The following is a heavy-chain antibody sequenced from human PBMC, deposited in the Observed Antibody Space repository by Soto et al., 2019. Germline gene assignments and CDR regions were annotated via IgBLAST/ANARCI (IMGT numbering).Heavy chain of an antibody. V-gene: IGHV1-2*02. CDR3: ARHSRDGYNSD. D-gene: IGHD5-12*01. CDR2: INPNSGGT. J-gene: IGHJ4*02. Sequence: ASVKVSCKASGYTFTGYYMHWVRQAPGQGLEWMGWINPNSGGTNYAQKFQGRVTITADKSTSTAYMELSSLRSEDTAVYYCARHSRDGYNSDWGQGTLVTVSS. CDR1: GYTFTGYY.